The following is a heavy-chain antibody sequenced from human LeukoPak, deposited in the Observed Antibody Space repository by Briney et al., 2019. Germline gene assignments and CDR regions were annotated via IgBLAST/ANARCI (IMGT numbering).Heavy chain of an antibody. D-gene: IGHD2-21*02. CDR3: ARSIVVVTATIDY. V-gene: IGHV3-30*10. CDR1: GFTFSSYA. J-gene: IGHJ4*02. Sequence: GRSLRLFCAASGFTFSSYAMHGVRQAPGKGLEWVAVISYDGSNKYYTDSVKGRFTISRDNSKNTLYLQMHNLRVEDTAVYYCARSIVVVTATIDYWGQGTMVTVSS. CDR2: ISYDGSNK.